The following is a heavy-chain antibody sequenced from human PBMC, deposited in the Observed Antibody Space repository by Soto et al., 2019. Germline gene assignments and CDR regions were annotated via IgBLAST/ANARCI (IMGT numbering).Heavy chain of an antibody. CDR3: ARDIVVVPAAIGWFDP. J-gene: IGHJ5*02. V-gene: IGHV1-3*01. CDR1: GYTFTSYA. D-gene: IGHD2-2*01. Sequence: GASVKVSCKASGYTFTSYAMHWVRQAPGQRPEWMGWINAGNGNTKYSQKFQGRVTITRDTSASTAYMELSSLRSEDTAVYYCARDIVVVPAAIGWFDPWGQGTLVTVSS. CDR2: INAGNGNT.